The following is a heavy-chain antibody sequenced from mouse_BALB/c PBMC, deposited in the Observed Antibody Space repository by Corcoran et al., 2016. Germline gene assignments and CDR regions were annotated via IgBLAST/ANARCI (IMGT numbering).Heavy chain of an antibody. J-gene: IGHJ2*01. Sequence: QVQLQQSGAELMKPGDSVKISCKATGYTFISYWIEWVKQRPGNGLEWIGEILPGSGSTNYNEKFKGKATFTTDTSSNTAYMKLSSLTSEDSAVYYCARRILTTVVADYWGQGTTLTVSA. CDR3: ARRILTTVVADY. V-gene: IGHV1-9*01. CDR2: ILPGSGST. D-gene: IGHD1-1*01. CDR1: GYTFISYW.